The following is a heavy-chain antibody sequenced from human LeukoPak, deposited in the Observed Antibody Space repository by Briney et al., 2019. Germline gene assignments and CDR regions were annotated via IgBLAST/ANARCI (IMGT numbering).Heavy chain of an antibody. CDR3: TRGSIVVVVAATLGEIDY. J-gene: IGHJ4*02. Sequence: GGSLRLSCTASGFTFGDYAMSWVRQAPGKGLEWVGFIRSKAYGGTTEYAASVKGRFTISSDDSKSIAYLQMNSLKTEDTAVYYCTRGSIVVVVAATLGEIDYWGQGTLVTVSS. CDR1: GFTFGDYA. V-gene: IGHV3-49*04. D-gene: IGHD2-15*01. CDR2: IRSKAYGGTT.